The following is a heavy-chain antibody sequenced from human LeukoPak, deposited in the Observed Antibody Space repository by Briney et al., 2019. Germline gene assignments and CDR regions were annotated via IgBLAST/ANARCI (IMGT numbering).Heavy chain of an antibody. CDR1: GYTLTSHG. Sequence: PGASVKVSCKASGYTLTSHGVTWVRQAPGQGLQWMGWISSYNGDTSYGQSLQDRVTLTRDTSTRTVYLELRSLRSDDTAIYYCARDSGGATTGPDYWGQGVLVTVSS. J-gene: IGHJ4*02. CDR2: ISSYNGDT. V-gene: IGHV1-18*04. D-gene: IGHD1-26*01. CDR3: ARDSGGATTGPDY.